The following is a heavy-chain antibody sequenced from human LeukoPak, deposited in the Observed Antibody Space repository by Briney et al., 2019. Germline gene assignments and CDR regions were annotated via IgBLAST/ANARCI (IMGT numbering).Heavy chain of an antibody. Sequence: SVKVSCKASGGTFSSYAISWVRQAPGQGLEWMGRIIPIFGIANYAQKFQGRVTITADKSTSTAYMELSSLRSEDTAVYYCARDSLMRYNWNYVAEFDYWGQGTLVTVSS. CDR3: ARDSLMRYNWNYVAEFDY. CDR2: IIPIFGIA. J-gene: IGHJ4*02. V-gene: IGHV1-69*04. CDR1: GGTFSSYA. D-gene: IGHD1-7*01.